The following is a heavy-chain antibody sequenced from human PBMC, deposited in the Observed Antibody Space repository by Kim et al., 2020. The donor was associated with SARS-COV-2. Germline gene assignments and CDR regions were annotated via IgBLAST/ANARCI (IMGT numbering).Heavy chain of an antibody. CDR1: GGSISSGDYY. V-gene: IGHV4-30-4*01. CDR2: IYYTGSS. CDR3: ARGPPIGGGDCYSH. J-gene: IGHJ4*02. D-gene: IGHD2-21*02. Sequence: SETLSPTCTVSGGSISSGDYYWSWIRQPPGKGLEWIGYIYYTGSSHYNPSLNSRVTISIDTSKNQFSLKLSSVTAADTAVYYCARGPPIGGGDCYSHWGQGTLVTVSS.